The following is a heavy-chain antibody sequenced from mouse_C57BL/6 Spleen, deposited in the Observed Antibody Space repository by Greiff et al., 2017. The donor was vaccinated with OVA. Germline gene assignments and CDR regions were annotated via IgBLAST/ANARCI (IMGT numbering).Heavy chain of an antibody. D-gene: IGHD1-1*01. CDR2: INPSTGGT. V-gene: IGHV1-43*01. CDR3: ARLNYGSSFLDY. Sequence: EVQLQQSGPELVKPGASVKISCKASGYSFTGYYMHWVKQSSEKSLEWIGEINPSTGGTSYNQKFKGKATLTVDKSSSTAYMQLKSLTSEDSAVYYCARLNYGSSFLDYWGQGTTLTVSS. J-gene: IGHJ2*01. CDR1: GYSFTGYY.